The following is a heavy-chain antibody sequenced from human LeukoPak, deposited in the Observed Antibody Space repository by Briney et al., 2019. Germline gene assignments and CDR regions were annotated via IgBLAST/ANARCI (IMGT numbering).Heavy chain of an antibody. V-gene: IGHV1-46*01. CDR3: ARVGDYYYDSSGYYGSFDY. D-gene: IGHD3-22*01. CDR2: INPSGGST. J-gene: IGHJ4*02. Sequence: GASVKVSCKASGYTFTSYHMHWVRQAPGQGLEWMGIINPSGGSTSYAQKFQGRVTITADESTSTAYMELSSLRSEDTAVYYCARVGDYYYDSSGYYGSFDYWGQGTLVTVSS. CDR1: GYTFTSYH.